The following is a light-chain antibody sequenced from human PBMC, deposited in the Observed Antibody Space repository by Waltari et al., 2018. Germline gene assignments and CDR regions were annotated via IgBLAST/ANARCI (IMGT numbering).Light chain of an antibody. CDR1: QPINTNF. V-gene: IGKV3-20*01. CDR2: GAS. Sequence: IVLTQSPDTLSLSPGQRATLSCRASQPINTNFLVWYQQKPGQAPRLLIHGASSRATGFPDRFSGSGSGTDFTLTISRLEPEDVAVYYCQQYDGSILTFGGGTKVEI. CDR3: QQYDGSILT. J-gene: IGKJ4*01.